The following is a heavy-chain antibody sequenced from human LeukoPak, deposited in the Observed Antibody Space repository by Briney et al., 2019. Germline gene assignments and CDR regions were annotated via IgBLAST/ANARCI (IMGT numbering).Heavy chain of an antibody. Sequence: SETLSLTCTVSGGSISSYYWSWIRQPPGKGLEWIGYIYYSGSTNYNPSLKSRVTISVDTSKNQFSLKLSSVTAADTAVYYCARSYYDFWSGYYTVRYWGQGTLVTVSS. V-gene: IGHV4-59*01. CDR1: GGSISSYY. CDR3: ARSYYDFWSGYYTVRY. J-gene: IGHJ4*02. CDR2: IYYSGST. D-gene: IGHD3-3*01.